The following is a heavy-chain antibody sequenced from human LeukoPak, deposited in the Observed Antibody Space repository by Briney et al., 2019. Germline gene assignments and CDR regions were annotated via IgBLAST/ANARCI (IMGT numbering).Heavy chain of an antibody. CDR3: AREEAEASRSIDY. CDR1: GGSINSFF. J-gene: IGHJ4*02. Sequence: SETLSLTCTVSGGSINSFFWTWIRQPAGKGLEWVGHVYTSGFTTFNPSLMGRLAMSVDTSKNQISLKLTSVTAADTAVYYCAREEAEASRSIDYWGQGVLVTVSS. V-gene: IGHV4-4*07. CDR2: VYTSGFT. D-gene: IGHD2-2*01.